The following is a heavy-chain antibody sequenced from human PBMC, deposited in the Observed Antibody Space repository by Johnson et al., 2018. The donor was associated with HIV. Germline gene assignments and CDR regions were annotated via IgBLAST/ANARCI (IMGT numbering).Heavy chain of an antibody. V-gene: IGHV3-23*04. CDR3: AKIGQWRERLDAFDV. Sequence: MLLVESGGGLVQPGGSLRLSCAASGFTFSSYALSWVRQAPGKGLEWVSGFTANDGVTYYADSVKGRFTISRDNSKNTLYLQMSSLRPEDTAVYYCAKIGQWRERLDAFDVWGQGTMVTVSS. CDR1: GFTFSSYA. D-gene: IGHD6-19*01. CDR2: FTANDGVT. J-gene: IGHJ3*01.